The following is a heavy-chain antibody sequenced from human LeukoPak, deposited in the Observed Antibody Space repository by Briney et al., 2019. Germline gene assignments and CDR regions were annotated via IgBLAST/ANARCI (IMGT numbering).Heavy chain of an antibody. V-gene: IGHV4-59*01. Sequence: PSVTLSLTCTVSGGSISSYYWSWIRQPPGKGLEWIGYIYYSGSTNYNPSLKSRVTISVDTSKNQFSLKLSSVTAADTAVYYCARVLFYCSGGSCPRFDPWGQGTLVTVSS. D-gene: IGHD2-15*01. CDR2: IYYSGST. CDR1: GGSISSYY. J-gene: IGHJ5*02. CDR3: ARVLFYCSGGSCPRFDP.